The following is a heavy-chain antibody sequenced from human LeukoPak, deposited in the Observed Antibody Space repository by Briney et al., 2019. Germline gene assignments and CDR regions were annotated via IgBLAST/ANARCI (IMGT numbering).Heavy chain of an antibody. CDR3: ARENFDYGSGGYDY. CDR1: GASISSYY. Sequence: SETLSLTCAVSGASISSYYWSWIRQPPGKGLEWIGYIYYSGSTNYNPSLKSRVTISVDTSKNQFSLKLSSVTAADTAMYYCARENFDYGSGGYDYWGQGTLVTVRS. D-gene: IGHD3-10*01. J-gene: IGHJ4*02. CDR2: IYYSGST. V-gene: IGHV4-59*01.